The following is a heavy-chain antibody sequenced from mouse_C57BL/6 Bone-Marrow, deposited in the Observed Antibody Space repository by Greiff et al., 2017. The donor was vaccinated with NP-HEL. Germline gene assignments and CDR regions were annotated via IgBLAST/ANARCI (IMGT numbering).Heavy chain of an antibody. CDR1: GYTFTSYG. D-gene: IGHD2-3*01. J-gene: IGHJ1*03. CDR2: IYPRSGNT. V-gene: IGHV1-81*01. CDR3: AREGYYSYWYFDV. Sequence: QVQLQQSGAELARPGASVKLSCKASGYTFTSYGISWVKQRTGQGLEWIGEIYPRSGNTYYNEKLKGKATLTADKSSSTAYMELRSLTSEDSAVYFCAREGYYSYWYFDVWGTGTTVTVSS.